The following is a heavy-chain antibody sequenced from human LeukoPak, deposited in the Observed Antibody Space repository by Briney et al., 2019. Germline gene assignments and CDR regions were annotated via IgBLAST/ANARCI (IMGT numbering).Heavy chain of an antibody. J-gene: IGHJ4*02. V-gene: IGHV3-23*01. CDR1: GFTFSSYA. CDR2: ISGSGGST. D-gene: IGHD3-16*02. Sequence: GGSLRLSCAASGFTFSSYAMSWVRQAPGKGLEWVSAISGSGGSTYYADPVKGRFTISRDNSKNTLYLQMNSLRAEDTAVYYCAKGFMITFGGVILNTQLVDYWGQGTLVTVSS. CDR3: AKGFMITFGGVILNTQLVDY.